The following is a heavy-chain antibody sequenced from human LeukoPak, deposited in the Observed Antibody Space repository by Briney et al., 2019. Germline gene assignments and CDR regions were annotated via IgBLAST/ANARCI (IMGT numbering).Heavy chain of an antibody. V-gene: IGHV3-21*03. CDR2: ITTSSSYI. CDR1: GFIFSSYS. J-gene: IGHJ4*02. Sequence: GGSLRLSCAASGFIFSSYSMNWVRQAPGKGLEWVSSITTSSSYIYYADSVKGRFTISRDDAKNSLYLQMNSLRAEDTAVYYCAKSFREFSYGKIDSWGQGTLVTVSS. CDR3: AKSFREFSYGKIDS. D-gene: IGHD5-18*01.